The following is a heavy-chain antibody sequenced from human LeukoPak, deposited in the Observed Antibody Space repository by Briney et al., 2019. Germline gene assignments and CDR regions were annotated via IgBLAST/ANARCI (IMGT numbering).Heavy chain of an antibody. CDR2: ISYDGSNK. V-gene: IGHV3-30*18. D-gene: IGHD6-13*01. CDR1: GFTFSSYG. J-gene: IGHJ4*02. CDR3: AKDGIAADLWYFDY. Sequence: GRSLRLSSAASGFTFSSYGMHWVRQAPGTGLGWGAVISYDGSNKYYADSVKGRFTISRDNSKNTLYLQMNSLRAEDTAVYYCAKDGIAADLWYFDYWGQGTLVTVSS.